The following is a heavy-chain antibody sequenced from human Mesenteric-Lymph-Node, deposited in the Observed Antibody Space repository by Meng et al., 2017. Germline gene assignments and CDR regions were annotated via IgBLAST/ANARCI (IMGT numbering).Heavy chain of an antibody. CDR2: ISAYNGNT. CDR1: GYTFTSYG. J-gene: IGHJ3*02. Sequence: ASVKVSCKASGYTFTSYGISWVRQAPGQGLEWMGWISAYNGNTNYAQKLQGRVTMTTDTSTNTIYMEVRSLRSDDTAVYYCAGEHTPDAFDIWGQGTMVTVSS. V-gene: IGHV1-18*01. CDR3: AGEHTPDAFDI.